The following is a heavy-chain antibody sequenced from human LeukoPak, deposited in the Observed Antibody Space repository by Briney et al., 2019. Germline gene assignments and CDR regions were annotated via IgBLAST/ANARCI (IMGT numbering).Heavy chain of an antibody. CDR3: ARGRRGLITFGGVIGPYYFDY. CDR2: ISYEGSNK. V-gene: IGHV3-30*01. CDR1: GFTFSSYA. J-gene: IGHJ4*02. Sequence: GSLRLSCAASGFTFSSYAMHWVRQAPGKGLEWVAVISYEGSNKYYADSVKGRFTISRDNSKNTLYLQMNSLRAEDTAVYYCARGRRGLITFGGVIGPYYFDYWGQGTLVTVSS. D-gene: IGHD3-16*02.